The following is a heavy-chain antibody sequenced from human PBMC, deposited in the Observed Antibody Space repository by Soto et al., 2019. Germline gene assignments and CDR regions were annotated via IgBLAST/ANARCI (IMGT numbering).Heavy chain of an antibody. Sequence: QAQLVQSGAEVKKPGASANISCKASGYTFTRYNIHWVRQAPGQGLEWMGIIDTRGGSTDYTQRFQGRVTMTRDTSTGTVYMHLSNLGSEDTAIYYCARDLPRDLVRGSFDIWGQGTMVTVSS. V-gene: IGHV1-46*01. CDR1: GYTFTRYN. CDR3: ARDLPRDLVRGSFDI. J-gene: IGHJ3*02. CDR2: IDTRGGST. D-gene: IGHD3-10*01.